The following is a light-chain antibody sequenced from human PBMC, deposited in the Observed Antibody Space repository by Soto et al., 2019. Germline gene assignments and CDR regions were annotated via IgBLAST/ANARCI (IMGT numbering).Light chain of an antibody. V-gene: IGKV1-5*01. Sequence: DIQMTQSPSTLSASVGDRVTITCRASQTISNWLARYQQKPGKAPKLLIYDASILESGVPSRFSGSGSGTEFTLTISSLQPDDFAAYYCQHYSSYSSTFGQGTKVDIK. CDR2: DAS. CDR1: QTISNW. J-gene: IGKJ1*01. CDR3: QHYSSYSST.